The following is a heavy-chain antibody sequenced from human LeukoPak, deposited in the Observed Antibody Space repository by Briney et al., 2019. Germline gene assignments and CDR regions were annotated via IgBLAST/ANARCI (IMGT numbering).Heavy chain of an antibody. CDR2: INQDGSEK. CDR1: GLTFSSYW. J-gene: IGHJ5*02. D-gene: IGHD3-10*01. CDR3: ARGLTMVRGVLRWFDP. Sequence: GGSLRLSCAASGLTFSSYWMTWVRQAPGKGLEWVANINQDGSEKYYMDSVKGRFTISRDNAKNSLYVQMNSLRAEDTAVYYCARGLTMVRGVLRWFDPWGQGTLVTVSS. V-gene: IGHV3-7*03.